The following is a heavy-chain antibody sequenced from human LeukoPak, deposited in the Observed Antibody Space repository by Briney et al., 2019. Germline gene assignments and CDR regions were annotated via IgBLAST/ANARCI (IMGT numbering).Heavy chain of an antibody. CDR3: ARLTYYYDSSGYSNDAFDI. Sequence: PSETLSLTCTVSGGSISSYYWSWIRQPPGKGLEWIGYIYTSGSTNYNPSLKSRVTISVDTSKNQFSLKPSSVTAADTAVYYCARLTYYYDSSGYSNDAFDIWGQGTMVTVSS. V-gene: IGHV4-4*09. D-gene: IGHD3-22*01. J-gene: IGHJ3*02. CDR2: IYTSGST. CDR1: GGSISSYY.